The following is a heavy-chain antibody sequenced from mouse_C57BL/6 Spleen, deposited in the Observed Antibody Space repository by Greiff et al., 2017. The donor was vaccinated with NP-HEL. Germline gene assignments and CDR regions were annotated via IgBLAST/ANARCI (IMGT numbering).Heavy chain of an antibody. CDR3: ARYAYIVRGYFDV. V-gene: IGHV1-63*01. D-gene: IGHD2-5*01. CDR1: GYTFTNYW. CDR2: IYPGGGYT. J-gene: IGHJ1*03. Sequence: QVQLQQSGAELVRPGTSVKMSCKASGYTFTNYWIGWAKQRPGHGLEWIGDIYPGGGYTNYNEKFKGKATLTADKSSSTAYMQFSSLTSEDSAIYYCARYAYIVRGYFDVWGTGTTVTVSS.